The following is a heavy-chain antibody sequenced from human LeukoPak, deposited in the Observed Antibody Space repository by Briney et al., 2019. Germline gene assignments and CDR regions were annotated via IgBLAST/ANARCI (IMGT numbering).Heavy chain of an antibody. V-gene: IGHV1-18*04. CDR1: GYTFSGYY. J-gene: IGHJ6*02. CDR3: ARDFFTASYGSGSYYNPYYYGMDV. D-gene: IGHD3-10*01. CDR2: ISAYNGNT. Sequence: ASVKVSCKASGYTFSGYYMHWVRQAPGQGLEWMGWISAYNGNTNYAQKLQGRVTMTTDTSTSTAYMELRSLRSDDTAVYYCARDFFTASYGSGSYYNPYYYGMDVWGQGTTVTVSS.